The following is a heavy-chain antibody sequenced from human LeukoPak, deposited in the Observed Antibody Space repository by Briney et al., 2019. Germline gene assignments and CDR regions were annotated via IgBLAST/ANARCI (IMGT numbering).Heavy chain of an antibody. CDR1: GYTFTSYD. CDR2: MNPYSGNT. J-gene: IGHJ4*02. D-gene: IGHD2-15*01. CDR3: ARVYRDRVVVTRTHTPRTYYFDY. Sequence: GASVEVSCKASGYTFTSYDINWVRQATVQGLEWMGWMNPYSGNTGYAQKFQGRVTITRNTSISTAYMELSSLRSEDTAVYYCARVYRDRVVVTRTHTPRTYYFDYWGQGTLVTVSS. V-gene: IGHV1-8*03.